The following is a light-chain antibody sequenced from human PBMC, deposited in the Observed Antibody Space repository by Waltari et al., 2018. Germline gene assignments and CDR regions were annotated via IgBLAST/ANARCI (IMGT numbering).Light chain of an antibody. J-gene: IGLJ1*01. CDR2: DVS. CDR3: SSYTSSSTLYV. V-gene: IGLV2-14*01. CDR1: RSDVGVYNY. Sequence: QSALTQPASVSGSPGQSIIISCTGTRSDVGVYNYVSCYQQPPGTPPKLIFYDVSKRPPGVSPRFSGSKSGTTSSLTISGLQAEDEAAYYCSSYTSSSTLYVFGTGTKVTVL.